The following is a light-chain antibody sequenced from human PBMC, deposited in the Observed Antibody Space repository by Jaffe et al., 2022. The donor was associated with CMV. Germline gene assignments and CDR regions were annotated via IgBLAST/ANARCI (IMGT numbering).Light chain of an antibody. J-gene: IGKJ4*01. CDR1: QSVSSDY. CDR3: QQYGYSQQYGYSPQLT. V-gene: IGKV3-20*01. CDR2: GAS. Sequence: EIVLTQSPGTLSLSPGERATLSCRASQSVSSDYLAWYQQKPGQAPRLLIYGASYRATGIPDRFSGSGSGTDFTLTITRLEPEDFAVYFCQQYGYSQQYGYSPQLTFGGGTKVEIK.